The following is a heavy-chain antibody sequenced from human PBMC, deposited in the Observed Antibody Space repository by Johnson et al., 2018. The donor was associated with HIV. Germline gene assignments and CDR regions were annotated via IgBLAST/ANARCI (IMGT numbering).Heavy chain of an antibody. D-gene: IGHD2-2*01. CDR3: AKDGDDGDEADGTKGAFDI. Sequence: QVQLVESGGGVVQPGRSLRLSCAASGFTFSTYGMHCVRQAPGKGLEWVAGVWYDGSNKYYADSVKGRFTILRDNSENTLFLQMNRLRAEDTAVYYCAKDGDDGDEADGTKGAFDIWGQGTMVTVSS. V-gene: IGHV3-33*06. CDR2: VWYDGSNK. CDR1: GFTFSTYG. J-gene: IGHJ3*02.